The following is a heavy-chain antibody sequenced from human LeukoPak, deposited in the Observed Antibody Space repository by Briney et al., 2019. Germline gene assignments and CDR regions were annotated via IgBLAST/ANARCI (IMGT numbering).Heavy chain of an antibody. Sequence: GGSLRVSCAASGFTFSSYSMNWVRQAPGKGLEWVSSISSSSSYIYYADSVKGRFTISRDNANNSVYLQMNSLRAEDTAVYYCARTGGSSGYYDAFDIWGQGTMVTVSS. CDR3: ARTGGSSGYYDAFDI. CDR1: GFTFSSYS. CDR2: ISSSSSYI. J-gene: IGHJ3*02. D-gene: IGHD3-22*01. V-gene: IGHV3-21*01.